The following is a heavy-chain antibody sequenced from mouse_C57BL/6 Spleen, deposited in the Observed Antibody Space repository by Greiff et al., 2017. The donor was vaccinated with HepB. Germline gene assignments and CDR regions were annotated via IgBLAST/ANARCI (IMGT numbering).Heavy chain of an antibody. J-gene: IGHJ1*03. Sequence: EVKLVESGGGLVKPGGSLKLSCAASGFTFSDYGMHWVRQAPEKGLEWVAYISSGSSTIYYADTVKGRFTISRDNAKNTLFLQMTSLRSEDTAMYYCARTDYDGWYFDVWGTGTTVTVSS. CDR3: ARTDYDGWYFDV. D-gene: IGHD2-4*01. CDR2: ISSGSSTI. V-gene: IGHV5-17*01. CDR1: GFTFSDYG.